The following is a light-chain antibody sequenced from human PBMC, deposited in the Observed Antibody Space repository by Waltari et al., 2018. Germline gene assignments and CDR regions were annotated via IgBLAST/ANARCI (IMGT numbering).Light chain of an antibody. J-gene: IGLJ3*02. CDR1: SAISVDDYT. V-gene: IGLV5-37*01. CDR3: MFWPNNVWV. Sequence: QPVLIQPPSSSASPGESARLTCTLPSAISVDDYTIYWYQPKPGSPPRFLLYSKSDSEKAQGSGVPSRFSGSKDASANAGILLISGLQSEDEADYYCMFWPNNVWVFGGGTKLTVL. CDR2: SKSDSEK.